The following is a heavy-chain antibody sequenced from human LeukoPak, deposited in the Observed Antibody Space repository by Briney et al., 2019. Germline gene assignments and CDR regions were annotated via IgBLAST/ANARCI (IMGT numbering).Heavy chain of an antibody. CDR1: GFTFSSYS. J-gene: IGHJ5*02. CDR3: ARDEYEYDFWSGYMGWFDL. Sequence: PGGSLRLSCAASGFTFSSYSMNWVRQARGKGLEWVSSISSSSSYIYYADSVKGRFTISRDNAKNSLYLQMNSLRAEDTPVYYCARDEYEYDFWSGYMGWFDLWGQGTLVTVSS. CDR2: ISSSSSYI. V-gene: IGHV3-21*01. D-gene: IGHD3-3*01.